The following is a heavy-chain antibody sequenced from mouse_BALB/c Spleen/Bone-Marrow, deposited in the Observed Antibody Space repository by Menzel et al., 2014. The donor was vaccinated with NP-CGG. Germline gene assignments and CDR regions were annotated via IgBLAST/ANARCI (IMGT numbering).Heavy chain of an antibody. CDR2: IGPANGNT. CDR3: ASYYYGSSGFAY. CDR1: GFNIKDTY. D-gene: IGHD1-1*01. J-gene: IGHJ3*01. Sequence: EVKLVESGAELVKPGASVKLSCTASGFNIKDTYMHWVKQRPEQGLEWIGRIGPANGNTKYDPKFQGKATITADTSSNTAYLQLSSLTSEDTAVYYCASYYYGSSGFAYWGQGTLVTVSA. V-gene: IGHV14-3*02.